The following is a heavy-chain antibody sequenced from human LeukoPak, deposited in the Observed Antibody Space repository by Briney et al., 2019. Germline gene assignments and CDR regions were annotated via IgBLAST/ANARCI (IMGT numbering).Heavy chain of an antibody. CDR1: GFTVRSYA. D-gene: IGHD3-22*01. Sequence: GGSLRLSCAASGFTVRSYAMSWVRQAPGKGLEWVSGVSGSDDIAYYADSVKGRFTISRDNSKNTLDLQMNSLRDEDTAVYHCAKDDSYIRFYSWGQGTLVTVSS. J-gene: IGHJ5*01. CDR2: VSGSDDIA. V-gene: IGHV3-23*01. CDR3: AKDDSYIRFYS.